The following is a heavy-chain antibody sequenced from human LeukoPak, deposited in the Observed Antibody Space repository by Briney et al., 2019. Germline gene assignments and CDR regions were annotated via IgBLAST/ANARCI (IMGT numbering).Heavy chain of an antibody. CDR2: MNPNSGNT. Sequence: ASVKVSCKASGYTFTSYDINWVRQATGQGLEWVGWMNPNSGNTGYAQKFQGRVTMTRNTSISTAYMELSSLRSEDTAVYYCARVAQCLTFVGRDYYYYGMDVWGQGTTVTVSS. CDR3: ARVAQCLTFVGRDYYYYGMDV. J-gene: IGHJ6*02. V-gene: IGHV1-8*01. CDR1: GYTFTSYD. D-gene: IGHD3-16*01.